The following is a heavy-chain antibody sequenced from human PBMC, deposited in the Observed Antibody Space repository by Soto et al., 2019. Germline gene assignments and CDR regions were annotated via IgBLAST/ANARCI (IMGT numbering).Heavy chain of an antibody. CDR3: ARERITIFGVVVDPEYYYYGMDV. CDR2: IWYDGSNK. CDR1: GFTISSYG. J-gene: IGHJ6*02. V-gene: IGHV3-33*01. D-gene: IGHD3-3*01. Sequence: GGSLRLSCAASGFTISSYGMHWVRQAPAKGLEWVAVIWYDGSNKYYADSVKGRFTNSRDNSKNTLYMQMNSLRAEDTAVYYCARERITIFGVVVDPEYYYYGMDVWGQGTTVTVSS.